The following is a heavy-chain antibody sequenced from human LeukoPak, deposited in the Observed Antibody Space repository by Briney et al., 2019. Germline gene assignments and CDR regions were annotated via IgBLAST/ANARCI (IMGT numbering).Heavy chain of an antibody. CDR1: GGSFSGYY. D-gene: IGHD3-22*01. J-gene: IGHJ4*02. Sequence: SETLSLTCAVYGGSFSGYYWSWIRQPPGKGLEWIGEINHSGSTNYNPSLKSRATISVDTSKNQFSLKLSSVTAADTAVYYCARISSGYYYYFDYWGQGTLVTVSS. V-gene: IGHV4-34*01. CDR2: INHSGST. CDR3: ARISSGYYYYFDY.